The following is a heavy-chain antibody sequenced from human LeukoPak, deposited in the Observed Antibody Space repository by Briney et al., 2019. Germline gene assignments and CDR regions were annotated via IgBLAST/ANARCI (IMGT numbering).Heavy chain of an antibody. Sequence: PSETLSLTCTVSRGSISSYYWTWIRQPPGKGLEWIGYIYNREGTNYNPSLKSRVTISVDTSKNQFSLNLSSGTAADTAIYYCARALLRYDSSSRSLSWYFDLWGRGTLVTVSS. V-gene: IGHV4-59*01. J-gene: IGHJ2*01. CDR1: RGSISSYY. D-gene: IGHD3-22*01. CDR3: ARALLRYDSSSRSLSWYFDL. CDR2: IYNREGT.